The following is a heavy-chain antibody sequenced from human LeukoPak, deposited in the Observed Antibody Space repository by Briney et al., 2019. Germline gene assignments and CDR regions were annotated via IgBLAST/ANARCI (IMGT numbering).Heavy chain of an antibody. CDR3: ARDSGYDYVWGSLQGPYYFDY. CDR2: IYYSGST. Sequence: PSETLSLTCTVSGGSISSSSYYWGWIRQPPGKGLEWIGSIYYSGSTYYNPSLKSRVTISVDKSKNQFSLKLSSVTAADTAVYYCARDSGYDYVWGSLQGPYYFDYWGQGTLVTVSS. J-gene: IGHJ4*02. CDR1: GGSISSSSYY. D-gene: IGHD3-16*01. V-gene: IGHV4-39*07.